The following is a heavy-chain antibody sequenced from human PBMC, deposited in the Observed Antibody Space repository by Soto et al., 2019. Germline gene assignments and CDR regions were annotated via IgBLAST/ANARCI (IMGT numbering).Heavy chain of an antibody. CDR2: ISYDGSNK. V-gene: IGHV3-30*18. CDR1: GFTFSSYG. J-gene: IGHJ4*02. Sequence: GGSLRLSCAASGFTFSSYGMHWVRQAPGKGLEWVAVISYDGSNKYYADSVKGRFTISRDNSKNTLYLQMNSLRAEDTAVYYCAKDKWELQDHLDYWGQGTLVTVSS. D-gene: IGHD1-26*01. CDR3: AKDKWELQDHLDY.